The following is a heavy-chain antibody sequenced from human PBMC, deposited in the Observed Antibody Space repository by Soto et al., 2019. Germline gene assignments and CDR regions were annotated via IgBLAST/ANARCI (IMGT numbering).Heavy chain of an antibody. CDR1: GGSFSGYY. Sequence: PSETLSLTCAVYGGSFSGYYWSWIRQPPGKGLEWIGEINHSGNTNYNPSLKSRVTISVDKSKNQFSLKLSSVTAADTAVYYCASQGLPYFDWSPTPLYYMDVWGKATTVTVSS. CDR2: INHSGNT. J-gene: IGHJ6*03. D-gene: IGHD3-9*01. CDR3: ASQGLPYFDWSPTPLYYMDV. V-gene: IGHV4-34*01.